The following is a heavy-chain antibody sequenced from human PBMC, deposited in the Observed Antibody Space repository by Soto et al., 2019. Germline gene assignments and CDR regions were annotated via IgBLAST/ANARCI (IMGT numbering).Heavy chain of an antibody. CDR1: GFTFSSYA. D-gene: IGHD3-22*01. Sequence: GGSLRLSCAASGFTFSSYAMSWVRQAPGKGLEWVSAISGSGGSTYYADSVKGRFTISRDNSKNTLYLQMNSLGAEDTAVYYCARQGRRPDYDYYDSSGYYSGYFDYWGQGTLVTVSS. CDR2: ISGSGGST. V-gene: IGHV3-23*01. J-gene: IGHJ4*02. CDR3: ARQGRRPDYDYYDSSGYYSGYFDY.